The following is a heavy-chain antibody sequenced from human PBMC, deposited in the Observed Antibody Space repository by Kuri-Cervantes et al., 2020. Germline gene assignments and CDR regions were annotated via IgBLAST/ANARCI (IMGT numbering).Heavy chain of an antibody. V-gene: IGHV3-30*07. Sequence: GGSLRLSCAASGFTFSSYAMHWVRQAPGKGLEWVAVISYDGSNKYYADSVKGRFTISRDNSKNTLYLQMNSLRAEDTAVYYCAKVRRITIFGEVTAFDYWGQGTLVTVSS. J-gene: IGHJ4*02. D-gene: IGHD3-3*01. CDR3: AKVRRITIFGEVTAFDY. CDR2: ISYDGSNK. CDR1: GFTFSSYA.